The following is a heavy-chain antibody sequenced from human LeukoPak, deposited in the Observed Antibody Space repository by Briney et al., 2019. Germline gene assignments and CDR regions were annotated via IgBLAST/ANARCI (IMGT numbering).Heavy chain of an antibody. Sequence: GGSLRLSCAASGFTFSNAWMNWVRQAPGKGLEWVGRIKSTIDGGTTDFAAPVKGRFTVSRDDSENTLYLQMSSLRIEDTAVYYCTTGGNVIVAGTRAFDIWGHGTMVTVSS. CDR2: IKSTIDGGTT. CDR1: GFTFSNAW. D-gene: IGHD6-19*01. CDR3: TTGGNVIVAGTRAFDI. V-gene: IGHV3-15*07. J-gene: IGHJ3*02.